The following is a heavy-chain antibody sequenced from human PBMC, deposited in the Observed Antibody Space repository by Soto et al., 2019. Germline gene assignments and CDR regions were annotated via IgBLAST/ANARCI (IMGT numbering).Heavy chain of an antibody. CDR3: ARAPTLQRALTY. Sequence: SETLSLTCAVYGGSFSGYYWSWIRQPPGKGLEWIGEINHSGSTNYNPSLKSRVTISVDTSRNQFSLRLSSVTAADTAVYYCARAPTLQRALTYWGQGTLVTV. V-gene: IGHV4-34*01. CDR2: INHSGST. CDR1: GGSFSGYY. D-gene: IGHD1-1*01. J-gene: IGHJ4*02.